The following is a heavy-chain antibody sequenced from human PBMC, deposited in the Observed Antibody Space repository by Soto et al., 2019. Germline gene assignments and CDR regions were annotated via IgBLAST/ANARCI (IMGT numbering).Heavy chain of an antibody. CDR2: IYWDDDK. Sequence: QITLKESGPPLVKPTQTLTLTCTFSGFSLSTSGVGVGWIRQPPGKALEWLALIYWDDDKRYSPSLKSRLTIPKDTSKNQVVLTMTNMDPVDTATYYCAHRREGWGPFDLWGRGTLVTVSS. CDR3: AHRREGWGPFDL. CDR1: GFSLSTSGVG. D-gene: IGHD3-16*01. V-gene: IGHV2-5*02. J-gene: IGHJ2*01.